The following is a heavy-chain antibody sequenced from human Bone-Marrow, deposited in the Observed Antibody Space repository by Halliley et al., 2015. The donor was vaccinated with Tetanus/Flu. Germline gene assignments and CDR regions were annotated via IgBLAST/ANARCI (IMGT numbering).Heavy chain of an antibody. CDR2: INVSGGGT. CDR3: ARSNLGNKYYFDY. J-gene: IGHJ4*02. V-gene: IGHV1-46*01. Sequence: WMGIINVSGGGTVFAQRFQGRVTMTRDTSTSTVYMELSSLRSEDTAVYFCARSNLGNKYYFDYWGQGTLVTVSS.